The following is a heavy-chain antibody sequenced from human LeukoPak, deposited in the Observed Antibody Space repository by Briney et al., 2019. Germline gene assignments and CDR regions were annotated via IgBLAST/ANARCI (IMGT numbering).Heavy chain of an antibody. CDR2: ISAYNGNT. J-gene: IGHJ4*02. CDR1: GYTFTSYG. V-gene: IGHV1-18*01. D-gene: IGHD2-2*01. CDR3: ARGAPVVPAATFDY. Sequence: ASVEVSCKASGYTFTSYGISWVRQAPGQGLEWMGWISAYNGNTNYAQKLQGRVTMTTDTSTSTAYMELRSLRSDDTAVYYCARGAPVVPAATFDYWGQGTLVTVSS.